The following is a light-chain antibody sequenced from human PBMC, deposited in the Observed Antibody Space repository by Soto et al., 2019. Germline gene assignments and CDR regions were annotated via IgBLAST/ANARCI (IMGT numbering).Light chain of an antibody. CDR1: QSVSSN. J-gene: IGKJ3*01. Sequence: EIVMTQSPATLSVSPGERATLSCRASQSVSSNLAWYQQKPGQAPRLLIYGASTRATGIPARFSGSGSGTEFTLTISSLQSEDFAVYYWQQYSNWPPFTFGPGTKVNI. CDR3: QQYSNWPPFT. V-gene: IGKV3-15*01. CDR2: GAS.